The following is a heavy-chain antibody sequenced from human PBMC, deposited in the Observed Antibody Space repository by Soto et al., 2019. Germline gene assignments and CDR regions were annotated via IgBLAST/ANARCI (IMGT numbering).Heavy chain of an antibody. CDR1: SGSFSGYY. CDR2: IYHGLSI. D-gene: IGHD3-16*01. J-gene: IGHJ4*02. CDR3: ARHGGYYFDY. V-gene: IGHV4-34*01. Sequence: SETLSLTCAVYSGSFSGYYWSWIRQPPGKGLEWIGEIYHGLSIVYNPSLKSRVTISGDSSKNQFSLKLSSVTAADTAVYYCARHGGYYFDYWGQGTLVTVSS.